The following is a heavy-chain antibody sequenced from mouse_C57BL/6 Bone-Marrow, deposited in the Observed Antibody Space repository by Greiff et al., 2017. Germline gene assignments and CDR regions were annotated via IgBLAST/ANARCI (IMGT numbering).Heavy chain of an antibody. CDR3: ARYFTTVVNWYFDV. Sequence: VQLQQPGAELVKPGASVKMSCKASGYTFTSYWITWVKQRPGQGLEWIGDIYPGSGSSNYNEKFKSKATLTVDTSSSTAYMQLSSLTSEDSAVYYCARYFTTVVNWYFDVWGTGTTVTVSS. CDR1: GYTFTSYW. V-gene: IGHV1-55*01. CDR2: IYPGSGSS. J-gene: IGHJ1*03. D-gene: IGHD1-1*01.